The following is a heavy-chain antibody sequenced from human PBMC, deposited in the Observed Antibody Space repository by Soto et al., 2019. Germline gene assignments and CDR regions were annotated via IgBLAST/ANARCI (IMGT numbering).Heavy chain of an antibody. CDR2: IKNKANSYTT. D-gene: IGHD1-26*01. Sequence: VQLVESGGGLVQPGGSLRLSCAASGFIFSDHYMDWVRQAPGKGLEWVGRIKNKANSYTTEYAASVKGRFTISRDDSKNSLYLQMNSLKTEDTAVYYCTRISLVGATGGRHFDYCGQGTLLTVSS. CDR3: TRISLVGATGGRHFDY. J-gene: IGHJ4*02. V-gene: IGHV3-72*01. CDR1: GFIFSDHY.